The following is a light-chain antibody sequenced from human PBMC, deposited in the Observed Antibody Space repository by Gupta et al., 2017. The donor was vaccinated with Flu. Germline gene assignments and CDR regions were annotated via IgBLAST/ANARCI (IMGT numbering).Light chain of an antibody. CDR2: DAS. Sequence: EIVMTQSPATLSVSPGERATLSCRASQSVTSRLAWYQQKPGQAPRLLIYDASTRATGVPARFSGSGSGTEFTLTITSLQSEDFAVYYCQQYNNWPLTFGGRTKVEIK. V-gene: IGKV3-15*01. CDR3: QQYNNWPLT. CDR1: QSVTSR. J-gene: IGKJ4*01.